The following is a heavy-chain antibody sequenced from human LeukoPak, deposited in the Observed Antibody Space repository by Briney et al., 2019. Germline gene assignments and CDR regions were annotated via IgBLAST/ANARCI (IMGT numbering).Heavy chain of an antibody. CDR2: TSSSGSTI. CDR3: ARAVAGRYYFDY. V-gene: IGHV3-48*03. CDR1: GFTFSSYE. D-gene: IGHD6-19*01. J-gene: IGHJ4*02. Sequence: GGSLRFSCAASGFTFSSYEMNWCRKAPGKGLKGVSYTSSSGSTIYYADSVKGRFTISRDNAKNSLYLQMNSLRAEDTAVYYCARAVAGRYYFDYWGQGTLVTVSS.